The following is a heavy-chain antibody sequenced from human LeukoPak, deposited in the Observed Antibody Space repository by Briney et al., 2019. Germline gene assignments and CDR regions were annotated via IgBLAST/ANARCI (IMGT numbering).Heavy chain of an antibody. CDR3: AKEWPAGYSSGCLDY. D-gene: IGHD6-19*01. J-gene: IGHJ4*02. CDR1: GFTFSSCS. CDR2: MWYDGSNK. Sequence: AGSLRLSCAASGFTFSSCSIHWVRHAPGTGLERVAVMWYDGSNKYYSDSVKGRFTISRDNSKNTLYLQMNSLRAEDTAVYYCAKEWPAGYSSGCLDYWGQGTLVTVSS. V-gene: IGHV3-33*06.